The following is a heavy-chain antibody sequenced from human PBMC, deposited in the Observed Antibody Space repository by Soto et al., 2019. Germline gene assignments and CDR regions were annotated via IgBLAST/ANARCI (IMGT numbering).Heavy chain of an antibody. CDR2: ISYDGSLQ. Sequence: QVQLVESGGGVVQSGTTLRLSCAASGYIFSSYAMHWFLQARGKEVEWVSIISYDGSLQYYADSVKGRFIISRDDSENTLYLQLISLRPEDTAVYYCARDSHIQLRFSYGMDVWGQGTTVTVSS. J-gene: IGHJ6*02. CDR3: ARDSHIQLRFSYGMDV. CDR1: GYIFSSYA. V-gene: IGHV3-30-3*01. D-gene: IGHD1-1*01.